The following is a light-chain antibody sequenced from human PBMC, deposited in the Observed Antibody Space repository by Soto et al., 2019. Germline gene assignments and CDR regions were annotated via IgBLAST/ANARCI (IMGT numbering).Light chain of an antibody. CDR1: QSISSY. CDR2: AAS. Sequence: DIQMTQSPSSLSASVGDRVTITFRASQSISSYLNWYQQKPGKAPKLLIYAASSLQSGVPSRFSGSGSGTDFTLTISSLQPEDFATYYCQQSYSTPAFGGGTKVDIK. J-gene: IGKJ4*01. CDR3: QQSYSTPA. V-gene: IGKV1-39*01.